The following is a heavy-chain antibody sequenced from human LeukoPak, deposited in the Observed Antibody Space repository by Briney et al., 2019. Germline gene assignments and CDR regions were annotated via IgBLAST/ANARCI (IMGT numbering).Heavy chain of an antibody. J-gene: IGHJ5*02. CDR1: GYTFTSYD. D-gene: IGHD2-2*01. CDR2: MNPNSGNT. Sequence: ASVKVSCKASGYTFTSYDINWVRQATGQGLEWMGWMNPNSGNTGYAQKFQGRVTMTRNTSISTAYMELSSLRSEDTAVYYCARGSPTGYCSSTSCDNWFDPWGQGTLVTVSS. CDR3: ARGSPTGYCSSTSCDNWFDP. V-gene: IGHV1-8*01.